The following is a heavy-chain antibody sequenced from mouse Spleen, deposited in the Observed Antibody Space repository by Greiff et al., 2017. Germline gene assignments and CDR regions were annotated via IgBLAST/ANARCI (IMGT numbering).Heavy chain of an antibody. D-gene: IGHD1-1*01. CDR1: GYTFTDYY. CDR3: ARSVRSYAMDY. Sequence: VQLQQSGPELVKPGASVKISCKASGYTFTDYYMNWVKQSHGKSLEWIGDINPNNGGTSYNQKFKGKATLTVDKSSSTAYMELRSLTSEDSAVYYCARSVRSYAMDYWGQGTSVTVSS. V-gene: IGHV1-26*01. J-gene: IGHJ4*01. CDR2: INPNNGGT.